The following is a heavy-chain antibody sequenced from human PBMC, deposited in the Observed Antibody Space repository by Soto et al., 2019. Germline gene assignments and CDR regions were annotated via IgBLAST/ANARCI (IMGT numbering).Heavy chain of an antibody. CDR2: ISAYNGNT. CDR1: GYTFTSYG. V-gene: IGHV1-18*01. J-gene: IGHJ4*02. D-gene: IGHD6-13*01. Sequence: QVQLVQSGAEVKKPGASVKVSCKASGYTFTSYGISWVRQAPGQGLEWMGWISAYNGNTNYAQKPQGRVSMTTDTSTSTAYMELSSLRSDDTAMYYCARDCAADGPFDYWGQRTLVTVSS. CDR3: ARDCAADGPFDY.